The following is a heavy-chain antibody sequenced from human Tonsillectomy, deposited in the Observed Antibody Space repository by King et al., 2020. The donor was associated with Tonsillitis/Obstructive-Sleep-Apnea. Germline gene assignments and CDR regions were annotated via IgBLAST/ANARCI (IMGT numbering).Heavy chain of an antibody. CDR1: GGSIRSYY. Sequence: VQLQESGPGLVKPSETLSLTCTVSGGSIRSYYWSWIRQPPGKGLEWIGYIYSSGSTNYNPSLKSRVTISVDTSKNQFSLKLSSVTAADTAVYYCAGFRESSTNWFDPWGQGTLVTVSS. D-gene: IGHD3-10*01. CDR3: AGFRESSTNWFDP. CDR2: IYSSGST. V-gene: IGHV4-59*01. J-gene: IGHJ5*02.